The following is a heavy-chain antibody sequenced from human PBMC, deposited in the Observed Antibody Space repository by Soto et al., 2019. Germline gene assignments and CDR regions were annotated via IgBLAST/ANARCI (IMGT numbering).Heavy chain of an antibody. V-gene: IGHV3-30-3*01. CDR1: GFTFSTYA. Sequence: QVQLVESGGGVVQPGRSLRLSCAAAGFTFSTYAMEWVRQAPGKGLVWVALISYDGSEKFYADSVQGRFTVSRDNSKNTLFLEMNGLRPEDTALYFCARPVEPFYYYGMDVWGQGTTVTVSS. CDR2: ISYDGSEK. CDR3: ARPVEPFYYYGMDV. J-gene: IGHJ6*02.